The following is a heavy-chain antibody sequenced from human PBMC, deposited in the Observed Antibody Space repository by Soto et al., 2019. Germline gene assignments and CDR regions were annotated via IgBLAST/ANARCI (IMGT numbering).Heavy chain of an antibody. V-gene: IGHV4-59*01. D-gene: IGHD6-19*01. J-gene: IGHJ5*02. CDR1: GGSISSYY. CDR2: IYYSGST. Sequence: SETLSLTCTVPGGSISSYYWSWIRQPPGKGLEWIGYIYYSGSTNYNPSLKSRVTISVDTPKNQFSLKLSSVTAEDSAVYYCARDASYLYNSGRRLITNRFDPWGQGTLVTVSS. CDR3: ARDASYLYNSGRRLITNRFDP.